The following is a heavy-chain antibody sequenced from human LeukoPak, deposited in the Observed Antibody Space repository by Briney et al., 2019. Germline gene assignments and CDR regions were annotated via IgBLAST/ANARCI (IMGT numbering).Heavy chain of an antibody. D-gene: IGHD2-2*01. CDR1: GVSISSNNW. Sequence: SETLSLTCAVSGVSISSNNWWTWVRQPPGKGLEWIGEINHRGSTNYNPSLKSRVTISVDTSKNQFSLKLSSVTAADTAVYYCARHRYCSSTSCYRPPNWFDPWGQGTLVTVSS. V-gene: IGHV4-4*02. CDR3: ARHRYCSSTSCYRPPNWFDP. CDR2: INHRGST. J-gene: IGHJ5*02.